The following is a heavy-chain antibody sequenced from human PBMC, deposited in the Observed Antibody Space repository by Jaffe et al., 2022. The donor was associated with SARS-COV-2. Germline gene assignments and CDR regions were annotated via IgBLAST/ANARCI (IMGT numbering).Heavy chain of an antibody. CDR1: GYTFTSYA. V-gene: IGHV1-3*01. CDR2: INAGNDNT. D-gene: IGHD3-9*01. J-gene: IGHJ4*02. Sequence: QVQLVQSGAEVKKPGASVKVSCKASGYTFTSYAMHWVRQAPGQRLEWMGWINAGNDNTRYSQKFQGRVTITGDTSANTAYMELSSLRSEDTAVYYCAREGDILTGYVYWGQGTPVTVSS. CDR3: AREGDILTGYVY.